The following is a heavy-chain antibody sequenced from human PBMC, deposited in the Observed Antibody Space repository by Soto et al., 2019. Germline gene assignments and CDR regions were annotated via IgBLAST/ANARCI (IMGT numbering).Heavy chain of an antibody. Sequence: SLRLSCAASGFTFSSYSMNWVRQAPGKGLEWVSSISSSSSYIYYADSVKGRFTISRDNAKNSLYLQMNSLRAEDTAVYYCATRTPYGGNSVYYFDYWGQGTLVTVSS. V-gene: IGHV3-21*01. CDR1: GFTFSSYS. D-gene: IGHD4-17*01. CDR2: ISSSSSYI. J-gene: IGHJ4*02. CDR3: ATRTPYGGNSVYYFDY.